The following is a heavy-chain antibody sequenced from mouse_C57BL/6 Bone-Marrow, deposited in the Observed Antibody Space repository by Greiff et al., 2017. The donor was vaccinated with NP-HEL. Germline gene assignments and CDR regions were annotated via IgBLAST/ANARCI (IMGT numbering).Heavy chain of an antibody. CDR1: GFSLTSYG. J-gene: IGHJ1*03. D-gene: IGHD2-3*01. CDR3: AKPRNYDGYCTHFDV. V-gene: IGHV2-3*01. CDR2: IWGDGGT. Sequence: VQVVESGPGLVAPSQTLSITCTVSGFSLTSYGVSWVRQPPGKGLEWLGVIWGDGGTNYHSALISSLSTIKDNSNCQVSLKLNRLQPDDIATYCCAKPRNYDGYCTHFDVWGTGTAVTVSS.